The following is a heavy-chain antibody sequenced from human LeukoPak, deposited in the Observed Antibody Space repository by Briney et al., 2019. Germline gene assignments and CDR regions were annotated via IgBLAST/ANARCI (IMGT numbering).Heavy chain of an antibody. CDR1: GYTFTGYY. Sequence: GASVKVSFKASGYTFTGYYTHWVRQAPGQGLEWMGWINPNSGGTNYAQKFQGRVTMTRDTSISTAYMELSRLRSDDTAVYYCARDYYDSSGSRSYWGQGTLVTVSS. J-gene: IGHJ4*02. CDR3: ARDYYDSSGSRSY. V-gene: IGHV1-2*02. D-gene: IGHD3-22*01. CDR2: INPNSGGT.